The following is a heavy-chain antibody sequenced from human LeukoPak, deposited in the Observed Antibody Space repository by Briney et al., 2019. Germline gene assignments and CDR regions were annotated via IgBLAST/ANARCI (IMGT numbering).Heavy chain of an antibody. CDR1: GYTFTSYY. CDR3: ARSSGSEVDY. CDR2: INPRGGST. J-gene: IGHJ4*02. V-gene: IGHV1-46*01. Sequence: ASVKVSCKAPGYTFTSYYMHWVRQAPGQGLEWMGIINPRGGSTSYAQKFQGRVTMTRDTSTSTVYMELSSLRSEDTAVYYCARSSGSEVDYWGQGTLVTVSS. D-gene: IGHD1-26*01.